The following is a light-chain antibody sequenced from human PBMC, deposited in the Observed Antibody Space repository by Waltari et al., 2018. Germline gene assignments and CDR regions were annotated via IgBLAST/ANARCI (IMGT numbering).Light chain of an antibody. J-gene: IGLJ2*01. Sequence: SYELTQPPSVSVSPRQTASITCSGNQLGDKFVSWYQPKPGQSPVLVIYDDSKRPSGIPERFSGFNSGNTVTLIISGTQAVDEAEYYCQAWDTTTVLFGSGTKLSVL. CDR2: DDS. CDR1: QLGDKF. V-gene: IGLV3-1*01. CDR3: QAWDTTTVL.